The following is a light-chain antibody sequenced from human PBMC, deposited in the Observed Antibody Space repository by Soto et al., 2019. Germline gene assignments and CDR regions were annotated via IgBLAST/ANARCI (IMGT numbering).Light chain of an antibody. CDR2: KAS. CDR3: QQYNSYWWT. J-gene: IGKJ1*01. Sequence: IQMTQSPSTLSASVGDRVTITCRASQSISSWLAWYQQKPGKAPKLLIYKASSLESGVPSRFSGSGSGTEITLTISSLQPDDFATYYCQQYNSYWWTFGQGTKVDIK. CDR1: QSISSW. V-gene: IGKV1-5*03.